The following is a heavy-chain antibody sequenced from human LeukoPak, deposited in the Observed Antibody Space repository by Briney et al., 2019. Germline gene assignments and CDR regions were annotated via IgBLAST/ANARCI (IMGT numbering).Heavy chain of an antibody. CDR1: GFTVDTRY. CDR3: ATGQMFTSGGFDY. Sequence: GGSLRLSCAVSGFTVDTRYMIWVRRAPGKGLEGVSVLYTACDKYYADSVKGRFILSRDYSTNTADLQMNKLRAEDTALYYCATGQMFTSGGFDYWGRGTLVIVSS. J-gene: IGHJ4*02. V-gene: IGHV3-53*01. CDR2: LYTACDK. D-gene: IGHD6-19*01.